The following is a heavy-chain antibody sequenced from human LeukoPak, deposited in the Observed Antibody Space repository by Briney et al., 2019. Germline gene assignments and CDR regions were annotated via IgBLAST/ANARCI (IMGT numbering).Heavy chain of an antibody. CDR1: GFTVSSNY. V-gene: IGHV3-53*01. CDR3: ARVLSGRGSLYYYYYYMDV. Sequence: PGGSLRLSCAASGFTVSSNYMSWVRQAPGKGLEWVSVIYSGGSTYYADSVKGRTTISRDNSKNTLYLQMNSLRAEDTAVYYCARVLSGRGSLYYYYYYMDVWGKGTTVTISS. J-gene: IGHJ6*03. CDR2: IYSGGST. D-gene: IGHD3-10*01.